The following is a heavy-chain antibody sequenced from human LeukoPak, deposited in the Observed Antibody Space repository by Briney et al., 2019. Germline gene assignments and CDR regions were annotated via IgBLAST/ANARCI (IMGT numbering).Heavy chain of an antibody. Sequence: GGSLRLSCAASGFTLGSYWMSWVRQAPGKGLEWVANIKQDEGEKYYVDSVRGRFTVSRDNAKNSLHLQMNSLRAEDTAVYYCARESAYRRYDYYHYMDVWGEGTTVTVS. J-gene: IGHJ6*03. CDR3: ARESAYRRYDYYHYMDV. CDR2: IKQDEGEK. D-gene: IGHD4-11*01. CDR1: GFTLGSYW. V-gene: IGHV3-7*01.